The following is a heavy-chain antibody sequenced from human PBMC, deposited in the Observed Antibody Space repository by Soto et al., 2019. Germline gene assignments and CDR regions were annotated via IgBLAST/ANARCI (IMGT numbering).Heavy chain of an antibody. CDR3: ANSPGYSSSY. V-gene: IGHV3-23*01. J-gene: IGHJ4*02. CDR1: GFTFSSYA. CDR2: ISGSGGST. Sequence: GGSLSLSCAASGFTFSSYAMSWVRQAPGKGLEWVSAISGSGGSTYYADSVKGRFTISRDNSKNTLYLQMNSLRAEDTAVYYCANSPGYSSSYWGQGTLVTVSS. D-gene: IGHD5-18*01.